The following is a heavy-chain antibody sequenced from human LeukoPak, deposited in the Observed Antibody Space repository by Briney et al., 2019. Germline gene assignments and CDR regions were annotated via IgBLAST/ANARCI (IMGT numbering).Heavy chain of an antibody. V-gene: IGHV3-23*01. CDR3: AKDYSAYYDFWVRFDP. J-gene: IGHJ5*02. CDR2: ISGSGGST. CDR1: GITLSNYA. Sequence: PGGSLRLSCAVSGITLSNYAMSWVRQAPGKGLEWVSAISGSGGSTYYADSVKGRFTISRDNSKNTLYLQMNSLRAEDTAVYYCAKDYSAYYDFWVRFDPWGQGTLVTVSS. D-gene: IGHD3-3*01.